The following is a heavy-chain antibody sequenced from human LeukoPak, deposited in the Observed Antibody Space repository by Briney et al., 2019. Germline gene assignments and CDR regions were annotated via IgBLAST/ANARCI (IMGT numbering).Heavy chain of an antibody. CDR2: MNPNSGNT. Sequence: ASVKVSCKASGYTFTSYVINWVRQATGQGLEWMGWMNPNSGNTGYAQKFQGRVTMTRNTSISTAYMELSSLRSEDTAVYYCARSRYSGYDLNFWGQETLVTVSS. CDR1: GYTFTSYV. V-gene: IGHV1-8*01. CDR3: ARSRYSGYDLNF. D-gene: IGHD5-12*01. J-gene: IGHJ4*02.